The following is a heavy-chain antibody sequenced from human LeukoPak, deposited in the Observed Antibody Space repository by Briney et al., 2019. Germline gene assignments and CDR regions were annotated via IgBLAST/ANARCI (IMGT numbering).Heavy chain of an antibody. Sequence: PGGSLRLSCAASGFTFSSYEMNWVRQAPGKGLEWLSYISSNGYTIYYADSVKGRFTISRDNAKNSLYLQMNSLRAEDTAVYYCAREAYVLFDYWGQGTLVTVSS. CDR3: AREAYVLFDY. J-gene: IGHJ4*02. CDR2: ISSNGYTI. CDR1: GFTFSSYE. V-gene: IGHV3-48*03. D-gene: IGHD3-16*01.